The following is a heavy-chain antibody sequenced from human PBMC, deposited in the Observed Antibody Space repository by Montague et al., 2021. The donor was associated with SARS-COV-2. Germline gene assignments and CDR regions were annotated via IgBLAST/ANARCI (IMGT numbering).Heavy chain of an antibody. Sequence: SETLSLTCTVSVGSITNNIDYWAWIRQPPGKGLEWIGSIYYTGNTYYNPSLKSRVTISVVTSKNHFTLKLSSVTAAETAVYYCARLKRYFDSSGSPSAFDFWGQGTKVTVSS. J-gene: IGHJ3*01. D-gene: IGHD3-22*01. CDR3: ARLKRYFDSSGSPSAFDF. V-gene: IGHV4-39*02. CDR1: VGSITNNIDY. CDR2: IYYTGNT.